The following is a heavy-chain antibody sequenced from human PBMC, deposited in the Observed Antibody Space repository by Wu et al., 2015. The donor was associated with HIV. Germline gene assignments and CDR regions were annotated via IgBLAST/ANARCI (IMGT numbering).Heavy chain of an antibody. D-gene: IGHD6-19*01. V-gene: IGHV4-34*01. Sequence: QVQLQQWGAGLLKPSETLSLTCAVYGGSFSGYYWSWIRQPPGKGLEWIGEINHSGSTNYNPSLKSRVTISVDTSKNQFSLKLSSVTAADTAVYYCARGRQWLVSFDYWGQGTLVTVSS. CDR2: INHSGST. J-gene: IGHJ4*02. CDR1: GGSFSGYY. CDR3: ARGRQWLVSFDY.